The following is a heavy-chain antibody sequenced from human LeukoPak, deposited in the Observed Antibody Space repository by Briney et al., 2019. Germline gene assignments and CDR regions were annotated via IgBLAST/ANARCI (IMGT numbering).Heavy chain of an antibody. D-gene: IGHD6-13*01. J-gene: IGHJ4*02. Sequence: PGGSLRLSCAASGFTFSNAWMSWVRQAPGKGLEWVGRIKSKTDGGTTDYAAPVKGRFTISRDDSKNTLHLQMNSLKTEDTAVYYCTTSGPSGALLSNRGVYGSSLGYWGQGTLVTVSS. CDR1: GFTFSNAW. CDR2: IKSKTDGGTT. CDR3: TTSGPSGALLSNRGVYGSSLGY. V-gene: IGHV3-15*01.